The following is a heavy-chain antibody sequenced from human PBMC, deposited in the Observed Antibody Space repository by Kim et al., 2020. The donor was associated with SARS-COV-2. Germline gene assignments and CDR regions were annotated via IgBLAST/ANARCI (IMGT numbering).Heavy chain of an antibody. CDR1: GFTFSDYY. CDR2: ISSSGSTI. V-gene: IGHV3-11*01. D-gene: IGHD5-12*01. Sequence: GGSLRLSCAASGFTFSDYYMSWIRQAPGKGLEWVSYISSSGSTIYYADSVKGRFTISRDNAKNSLYLQMNSLRAEDTAVYYCARDEYSGYEYHFDYWGQGTLVTVSS. CDR3: ARDEYSGYEYHFDY. J-gene: IGHJ4*02.